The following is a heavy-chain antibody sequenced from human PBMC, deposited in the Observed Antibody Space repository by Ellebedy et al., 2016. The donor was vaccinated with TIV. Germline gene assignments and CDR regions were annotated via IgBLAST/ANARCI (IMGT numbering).Heavy chain of an antibody. J-gene: IGHJ6*02. CDR3: AKEMATIRGGFGAYYYYGMDV. Sequence: GESLKISCAASGFTFSSYAMSWVRQAPGKGLEWVSAISGSGGSTYYADSVKGRFTISRDNSKNTLYLQMNSLRAEDTALYYCAKEMATIRGGFGAYYYYGMDVWGQGTTVTVSS. CDR2: ISGSGGST. CDR1: GFTFSSYA. D-gene: IGHD5-24*01. V-gene: IGHV3-23*01.